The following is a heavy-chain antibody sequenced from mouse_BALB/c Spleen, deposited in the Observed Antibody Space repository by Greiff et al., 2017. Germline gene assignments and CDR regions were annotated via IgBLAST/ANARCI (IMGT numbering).Heavy chain of an antibody. D-gene: IGHD1-1*01. CDR2: INPSTGYT. J-gene: IGHJ2*01. V-gene: IGHV1-7*01. CDR1: GYTFTSYW. Sequence: VQLQQSGAELAKPGASVKMSCKASGYTFTSYWMHWVKQRPGQGLEWIGYINPSTGYTEYNQKFKDKATLTADKSSSTAYMQLSSLTSEDSAVYYCARSYYGSRKGYYFDYWGQGTTLTVSS. CDR3: ARSYYGSRKGYYFDY.